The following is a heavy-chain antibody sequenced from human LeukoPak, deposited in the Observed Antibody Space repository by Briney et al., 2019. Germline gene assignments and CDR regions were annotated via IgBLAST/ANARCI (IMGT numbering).Heavy chain of an antibody. Sequence: PRASVKVSCKASGGTFSSYAISWVRQAPGQGLEWMGRIIPILGIANYAQKFQGRVTITADKSTSTAYMELSSLRSEDTAVYYCATTERMGATIQGYWGQGTLVTVSS. V-gene: IGHV1-69*04. CDR1: GGTFSSYA. CDR2: IIPILGIA. J-gene: IGHJ4*02. D-gene: IGHD1-26*01. CDR3: ATTERMGATIQGY.